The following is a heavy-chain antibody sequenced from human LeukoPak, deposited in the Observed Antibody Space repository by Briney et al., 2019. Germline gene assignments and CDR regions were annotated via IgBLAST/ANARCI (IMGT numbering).Heavy chain of an antibody. CDR2: ISSDGSST. V-gene: IGHV3-74*01. CDR1: GFTFSSYW. J-gene: IGHJ4*02. Sequence: GGSLRLSCAASGFTFSSYWMHWVRQAPGRGLVWVSRISSDGSSTTYADSVKGRFTISRDNAKNTLYLQMNSLRAEDTAVYYCGRGGKVEQLVLARWGQGSLVTVSS. D-gene: IGHD6-13*01. CDR3: GRGGKVEQLVLAR.